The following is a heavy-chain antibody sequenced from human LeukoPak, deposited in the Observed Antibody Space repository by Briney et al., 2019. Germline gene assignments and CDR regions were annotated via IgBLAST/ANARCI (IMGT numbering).Heavy chain of an antibody. CDR3: ARDPSDIVATFIAY. J-gene: IGHJ4*02. Sequence: ASVKVSCKASGYTFTDYYMQWVRQAPGQGVEWMGWINPNRGDTNYAQKFQGRVTMTRDTSSSTAYMELSRLKSDDTAVYYCARDPSDIVATFIAYWGQGTLVAVSS. CDR1: GYTFTDYY. CDR2: INPNRGDT. D-gene: IGHD5-12*01. V-gene: IGHV1-2*02.